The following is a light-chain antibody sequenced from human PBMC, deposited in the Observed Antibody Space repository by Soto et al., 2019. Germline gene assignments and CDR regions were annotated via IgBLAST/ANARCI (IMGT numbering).Light chain of an antibody. CDR1: QDISNY. CDR3: QQYDNLPRT. J-gene: IGKJ4*01. CDR2: DAS. V-gene: IGKV1-33*01. Sequence: DIQMTQSPSSMSASVGDRLTISCQASQDISNYLNWYQQKSGKAPKLLIYDASNLETGVPSRSSGSGSGTDFTFTISSLQPEDIATYYCQQYDNLPRTFGGGTKVDIK.